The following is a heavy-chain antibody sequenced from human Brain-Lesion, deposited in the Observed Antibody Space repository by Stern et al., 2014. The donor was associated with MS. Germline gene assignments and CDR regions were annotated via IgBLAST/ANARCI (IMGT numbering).Heavy chain of an antibody. CDR3: ARGGAVTTSDYYLDY. V-gene: IGHV3-30*01. CDR2: ISYDGSDK. J-gene: IGHJ4*02. CDR1: GFTFSYHA. D-gene: IGHD4-17*01. Sequence: QVQLVQSGGGVVQPGRSLRLSCAASGFTFSYHAMHWVRQAPGKGLEGVALISYDGSDKNDADPVKGRFTISRDNSRNTLYLQMNSLRVDDTAVYYCARGGAVTTSDYYLDYWGQGILVTVSS.